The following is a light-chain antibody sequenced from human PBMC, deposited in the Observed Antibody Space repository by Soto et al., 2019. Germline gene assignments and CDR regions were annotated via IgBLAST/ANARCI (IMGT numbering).Light chain of an antibody. Sequence: IVLTQSPGTLSLSPGERATLSCRASQSFSINYLAWYQQKXGQAPRVLMYGASRRATGIPDRFSXSGSGTDFTLTITRLEPEDFAVYYCQQFGSSPLTFGGGTKVEIK. V-gene: IGKV3-20*01. CDR2: GAS. CDR1: QSFSINY. CDR3: QQFGSSPLT. J-gene: IGKJ4*01.